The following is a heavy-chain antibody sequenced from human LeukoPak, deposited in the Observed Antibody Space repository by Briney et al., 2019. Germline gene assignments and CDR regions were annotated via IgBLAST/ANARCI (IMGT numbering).Heavy chain of an antibody. CDR2: IYYSGST. Sequence: PPETLSLTCTVSGGSISSYYWSWIRQPPGKGLEWIGYIYYSGSTNYNPSLKSRVTISVDTSKNQFSLKLSSVTAADTAVYYCARGANYYYYYMDVWGKGTTVTISS. J-gene: IGHJ6*03. CDR3: ARGANYYYYYMDV. V-gene: IGHV4-59*01. CDR1: GGSISSYY.